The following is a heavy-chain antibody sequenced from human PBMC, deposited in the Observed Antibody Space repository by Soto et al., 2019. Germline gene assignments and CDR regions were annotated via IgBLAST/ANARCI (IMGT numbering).Heavy chain of an antibody. CDR1: GYSFTSYW. J-gene: IGHJ4*02. D-gene: IGHD2-15*01. CDR2: IDPSDSYT. CDR3: ARSELDCSGGSCYFHFDS. V-gene: IGHV5-10-1*01. Sequence: ESLTISCKGSGYSFTSYWISWVRQMPGKGLEWMGRIDPSDSYTNYSPSFQGHVTISADKSISTAYLQWSSLKASDTAMYYCARSELDCSGGSCYFHFDSWGQGTLVTV.